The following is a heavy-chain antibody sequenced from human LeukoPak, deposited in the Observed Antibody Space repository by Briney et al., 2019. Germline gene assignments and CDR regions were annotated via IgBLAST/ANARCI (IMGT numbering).Heavy chain of an antibody. CDR3: ASGRYYDFWSGYYNGLDY. CDR2: INHSGST. Sequence: SETLSLTCTASGGSISSYYWSWIRQPPGKGLEWIGEINHSGSTNYNPSLKSRVTISVDTSKNQFSLKLSSVTAADTAVYYCASGRYYDFWSGYYNGLDYWGQGTLVTVSP. V-gene: IGHV4-34*01. D-gene: IGHD3-3*01. J-gene: IGHJ4*02. CDR1: GGSISSYY.